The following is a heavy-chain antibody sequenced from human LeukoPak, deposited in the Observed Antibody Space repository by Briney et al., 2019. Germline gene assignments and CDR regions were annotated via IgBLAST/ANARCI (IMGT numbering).Heavy chain of an antibody. CDR3: ARDIPFDY. Sequence: SSETLSLTCTVSGGSISSYYWSWIRQPPGKGLEWIGYIYYSGSTNYNPSLKSRVTLSVDTSNTQFSLKLSSVTAADTAVDYCARDIPFDYWGQGTLVTVSS. CDR1: GGSISSYY. J-gene: IGHJ4*02. CDR2: IYYSGST. V-gene: IGHV4-59*01.